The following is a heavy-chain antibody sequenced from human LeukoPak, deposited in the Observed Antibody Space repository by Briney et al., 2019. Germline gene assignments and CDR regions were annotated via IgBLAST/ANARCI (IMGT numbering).Heavy chain of an antibody. Sequence: SETLSLTCALYGGSFSGYYWSWIRQPPGKGLEWIGEINHSGSTNYNPSLKSRVTISVDTSKNQFSLKLSSVTAADTAVYYCARGPHDYVWGSYRYQHAFDIWGQGTMVTVSS. CDR3: ARGPHDYVWGSYRYQHAFDI. CDR2: INHSGST. J-gene: IGHJ3*02. CDR1: GGSFSGYY. V-gene: IGHV4-34*01. D-gene: IGHD3-16*02.